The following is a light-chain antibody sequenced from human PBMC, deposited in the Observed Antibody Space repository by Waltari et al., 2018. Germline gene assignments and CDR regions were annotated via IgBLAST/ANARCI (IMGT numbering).Light chain of an antibody. J-gene: IGKJ2*01. CDR2: DAS. Sequence: DIVMTQSPATLSVSPGGGATLSCRASRAIGNNVAWYHQKPGQPLRLLIFDASTRATGIPARFSGSWSGTEFTLTISSLQSEDSAVYFCQQFNTLYSFGQGTKLEIK. CDR1: RAIGNN. V-gene: IGKV3-15*01. CDR3: QQFNTLYS.